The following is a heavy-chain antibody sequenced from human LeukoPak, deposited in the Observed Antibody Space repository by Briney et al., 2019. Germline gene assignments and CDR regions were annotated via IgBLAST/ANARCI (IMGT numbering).Heavy chain of an antibody. Sequence: GGSLRLSCAASGFTFSNYWMTWVRQAPGKGLEWVANIKQDGTEKYYVDCVKGRFTISRDNAENSLYLQMNSLRAEDTAVYYCTRDTGCPGGACYSFYDYWGQGTLATVSS. D-gene: IGHD2-8*02. CDR3: TRDTGCPGGACYSFYDY. V-gene: IGHV3-7*01. CDR2: IKQDGTEK. J-gene: IGHJ4*02. CDR1: GFTFSNYW.